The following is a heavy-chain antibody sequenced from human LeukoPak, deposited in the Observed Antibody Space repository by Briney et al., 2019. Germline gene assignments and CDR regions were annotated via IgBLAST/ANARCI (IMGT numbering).Heavy chain of an antibody. Sequence: SVKVSCKASGGTFSSYAISWVRQAPGQGLEWMGRIIPIFGTANYAQKFQGRVTTTTDESTSTAYMELSSLRSEDTAVYYCAADYYDSSGYYNWGQGTLVTVSS. V-gene: IGHV1-69*05. CDR3: AADYYDSSGYYN. CDR1: GGTFSSYA. J-gene: IGHJ4*02. CDR2: IIPIFGTA. D-gene: IGHD3-22*01.